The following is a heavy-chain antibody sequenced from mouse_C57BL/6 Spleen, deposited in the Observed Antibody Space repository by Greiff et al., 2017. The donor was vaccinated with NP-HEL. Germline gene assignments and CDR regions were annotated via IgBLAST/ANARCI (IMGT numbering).Heavy chain of an antibody. Sequence: QVQLQQPGAELVMPGASVKLSCKASGYTFTSYWMHWVKQRPGQGLEWIGEIDPSDSYTNYNQKFKGKSTLTVDKSSSTAYMQLSSLTSEDSAVYYCARSEGGDLDYWGQGTTLTVSS. CDR2: IDPSDSYT. V-gene: IGHV1-69*01. J-gene: IGHJ2*01. CDR1: GYTFTSYW. CDR3: ARSEGGDLDY.